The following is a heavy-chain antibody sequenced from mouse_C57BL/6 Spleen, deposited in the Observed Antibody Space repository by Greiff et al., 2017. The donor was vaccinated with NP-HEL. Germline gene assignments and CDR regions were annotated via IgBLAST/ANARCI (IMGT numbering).Heavy chain of an antibody. CDR1: GYTFTSYG. CDR2: IYPRSGNT. CDR3: TRWGDYDVMDY. Sequence: QVQLKQSGAELARPGASVKLSCKASGYTFTSYGISWVKQRPGQGLEWIGEIYPRSGNTYYNEKFKGKATLTVDKSSSTAYMELRSLTSEDSAVYFCTRWGDYDVMDYWGQGTSVTVSS. V-gene: IGHV1-81*01. J-gene: IGHJ4*01.